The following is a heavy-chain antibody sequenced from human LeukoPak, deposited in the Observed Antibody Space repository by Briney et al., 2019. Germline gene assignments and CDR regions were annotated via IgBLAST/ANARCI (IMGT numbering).Heavy chain of an antibody. CDR3: ARNLRETTFWDLDL. J-gene: IGHJ2*01. V-gene: IGHV4-31*03. Sequence: PSQTLSLTCTVSGGSISSGGYYWSWIRQHPGKGLEWLGYIYYSGSTYYNPSLKSRVTISVDTSKNQFSLKLSSVTAPDTAGYYCARNLRETTFWDLDLWGPGTLVTVFS. CDR2: IYYSGST. CDR1: GGSISSGGYY. D-gene: IGHD3-16*01.